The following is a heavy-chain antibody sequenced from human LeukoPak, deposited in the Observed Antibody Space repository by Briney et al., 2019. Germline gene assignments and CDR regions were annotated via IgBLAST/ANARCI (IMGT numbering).Heavy chain of an antibody. J-gene: IGHJ4*02. CDR2: IYPSGNT. CDR1: GGSISSGSYY. Sequence: TPSQTLSLTCTVSGGSISSGSYYWSWIRQPAGKGLEWIGRIYPSGNTKYNPSLKSRVTISVDTSKNQFSLKLSSVTAADTAVYYCARHADFWSGYNDYWGQGTLVTVSS. V-gene: IGHV4-61*02. D-gene: IGHD3-3*01. CDR3: ARHADFWSGYNDY.